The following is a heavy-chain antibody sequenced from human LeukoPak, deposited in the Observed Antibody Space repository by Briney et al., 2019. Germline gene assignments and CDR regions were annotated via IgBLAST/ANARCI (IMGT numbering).Heavy chain of an antibody. CDR2: VSPSSSTM. D-gene: IGHD6-13*01. V-gene: IGHV3-48*02. J-gene: IGHJ4*02. Sequence: GGSLRLSCAASGFTFSSYSMNWVRQAPGKGLEWVSYVSPSSSTMFYADSVKGRFTISRDNAKSSLYLHMNSLRDEDTAVYYCATAAYNSSPDCWGQGTLVTVSS. CDR3: ATAAYNSSPDC. CDR1: GFTFSSYS.